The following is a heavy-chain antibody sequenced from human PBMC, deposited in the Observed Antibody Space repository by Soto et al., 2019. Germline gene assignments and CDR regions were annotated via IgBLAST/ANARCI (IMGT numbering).Heavy chain of an antibody. CDR3: ARGSSGYYRDY. D-gene: IGHD3-22*01. CDR1: GGSVSSGSYY. V-gene: IGHV4-61*01. Sequence: SETLSLTCTVSGGSVSSGSYYWSWLRQPPGKGLEWIGYIYYSGSTNYNPSLKSRVTISVDTSKNQSPLKLSSVTAADTAVYYCARGSSGYYRDYWGQGTLVTVSS. J-gene: IGHJ4*02. CDR2: IYYSGST.